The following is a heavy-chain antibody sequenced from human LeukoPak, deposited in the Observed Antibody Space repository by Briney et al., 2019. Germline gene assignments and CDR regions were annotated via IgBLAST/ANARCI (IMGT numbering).Heavy chain of an antibody. CDR1: GGTFSSYA. J-gene: IGHJ4*02. CDR2: IIPIFGTA. V-gene: IGHV1-69*06. D-gene: IGHD3-10*01. Sequence: SVKVSCKASGGTFSSYAISWVRQAPGQGLEWMGGIIPIFGTANYAQKFQDRVTITADKSTSTAYMELSSLRSEDTAVYYCAREARNYYDSGSYYIDLDYWGQGTLVTVSS. CDR3: AREARNYYDSGSYYIDLDY.